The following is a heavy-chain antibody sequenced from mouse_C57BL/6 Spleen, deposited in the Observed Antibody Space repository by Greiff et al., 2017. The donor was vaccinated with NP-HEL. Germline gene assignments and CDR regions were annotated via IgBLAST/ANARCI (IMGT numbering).Heavy chain of an antibody. CDR2: IDPSDSYT. CDR1: GYTFTSYW. V-gene: IGHV1-69*01. Sequence: QVQLQQPGAELVMPGASVKLSCKASGYTFTSYWMHWVKQRPGQGLEWIGEIDPSDSYTNYNQKFKGKSTLTVDKSSSTAYMQLSSLTSEDSAVYYCARYHYSNYSHAMDYWGQGTSVTVSS. J-gene: IGHJ4*01. CDR3: ARYHYSNYSHAMDY. D-gene: IGHD2-5*01.